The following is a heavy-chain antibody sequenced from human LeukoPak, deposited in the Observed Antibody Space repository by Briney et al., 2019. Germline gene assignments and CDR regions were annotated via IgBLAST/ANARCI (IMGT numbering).Heavy chain of an antibody. Sequence: PGGSLRLSCAASGFTFSSYAMSWVRQAPGKGLEWVSAISGSGGSTYYADSVKGRFTISRDNSKNTLYLQMNSLRAEDTAVCYCARDSGWYPQFEFDYWGQGTLVAVSS. V-gene: IGHV3-23*01. J-gene: IGHJ4*02. D-gene: IGHD6-19*01. CDR3: ARDSGWYPQFEFDY. CDR1: GFTFSSYA. CDR2: ISGSGGST.